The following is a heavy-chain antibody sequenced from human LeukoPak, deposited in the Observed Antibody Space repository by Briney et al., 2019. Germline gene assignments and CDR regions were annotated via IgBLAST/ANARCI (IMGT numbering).Heavy chain of an antibody. J-gene: IGHJ6*02. CDR2: ISGSGGST. V-gene: IGHV3-23*01. Sequence: GGSLRLSCAASGFTFSSYWMSWVRQAPGKGLEWVSAISGSGGSTYYADSVKGRFTISRDNSKNTLYLQMNSLRAEDTAVYYCAKGLDYGAFNYYYYYGMDVWGQGTTVTVSS. D-gene: IGHD4-17*01. CDR3: AKGLDYGAFNYYYYYGMDV. CDR1: GFTFSSYW.